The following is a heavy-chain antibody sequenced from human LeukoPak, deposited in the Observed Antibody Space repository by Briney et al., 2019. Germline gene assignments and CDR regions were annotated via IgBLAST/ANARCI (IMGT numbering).Heavy chain of an antibody. CDR2: ISSSGGST. J-gene: IGHJ6*03. Sequence: GGSLRLSCAGSGVTFGNYAMSWVRQAPGQGLEWVSIISSSGGSTYYADSVEGRFTISRDNSKDTLYLQMNSLGAEDTAMYYCAKVLDFWNGYWRYYMDVWGKGTTVTVSS. CDR3: AKVLDFWNGYWRYYMDV. CDR1: GVTFGNYA. D-gene: IGHD3-3*01. V-gene: IGHV3-23*01.